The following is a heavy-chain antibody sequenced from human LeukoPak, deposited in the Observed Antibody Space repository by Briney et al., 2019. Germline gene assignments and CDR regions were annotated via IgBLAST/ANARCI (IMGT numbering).Heavy chain of an antibody. CDR2: ISSSSSTI. CDR3: ARQFWSGYYVSYYYYYMDV. J-gene: IGHJ6*03. Sequence: GGSLRLSCAASGFTFSSYAMNWVRQAPGKGLEWVSYISSSSSTIYYADSVKGRFTISRDNAKNSLYLQMNSLRAEDTAVHYCARQFWSGYYVSYYYYYMDVWGKGTTVTVSS. D-gene: IGHD3-3*01. CDR1: GFTFSSYA. V-gene: IGHV3-48*01.